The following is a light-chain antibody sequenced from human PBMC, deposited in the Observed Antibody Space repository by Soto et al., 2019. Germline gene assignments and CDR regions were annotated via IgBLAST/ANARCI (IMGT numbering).Light chain of an antibody. Sequence: EIVVTQSPATLSESPGERATLSCRASQSVGNNFAWYQQKPGQAPRLLIFATSTKAPGVPARFSRSGSGTEFSLTISRLLSQDFAVYYCQQYGDWPLTFGGGAKVEIE. CDR2: ATS. J-gene: IGKJ4*01. CDR3: QQYGDWPLT. CDR1: QSVGNN. V-gene: IGKV3-15*01.